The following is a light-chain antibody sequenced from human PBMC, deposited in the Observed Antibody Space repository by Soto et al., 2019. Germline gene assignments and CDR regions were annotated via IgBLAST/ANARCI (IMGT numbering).Light chain of an antibody. CDR1: QGIGSW. V-gene: IGKV1D-12*01. Sequence: DIQMTQSPSSVSASVGDRVTITCRASQGIGSWLAWYQQKPVKAPKLLIYAASSLQSGVPSRFSGSGSGTDFTLTISSLQPEDFATYYCQQANSFPITFGQGTRLEIK. J-gene: IGKJ5*01. CDR3: QQANSFPIT. CDR2: AAS.